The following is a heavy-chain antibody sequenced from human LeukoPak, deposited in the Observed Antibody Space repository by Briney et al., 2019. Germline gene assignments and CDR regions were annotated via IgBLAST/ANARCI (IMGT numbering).Heavy chain of an antibody. V-gene: IGHV1-18*01. J-gene: IGHJ6*02. Sequence: ASVKVSCKASGYTFTSYGISWGRQAPGQGLEWMGWISAYNGNTNYAQKLQGRVTMTTDTSTSTAYMELRSLRSDDTAVYYCARVGYCSGGSCYLYYYYYYGMDVWGQGTTVTVS. CDR1: GYTFTSYG. CDR3: ARVGYCSGGSCYLYYYYYYGMDV. D-gene: IGHD2-15*01. CDR2: ISAYNGNT.